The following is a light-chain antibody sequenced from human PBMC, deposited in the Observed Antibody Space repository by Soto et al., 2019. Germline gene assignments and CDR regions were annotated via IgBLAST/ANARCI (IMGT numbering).Light chain of an antibody. CDR3: LQDYNYLIT. J-gene: IGKJ3*01. V-gene: IGKV1-6*01. CDR2: AAS. Sequence: ALQMTQSPSSLSASVGDRVTITCRASQGIRNDLGWYQQKPGKAPKLLIYAASSLQSGVPSRFSGSGSGTDFTLTISSLQPEDFATYYCLQDYNYLITFGPGTKVDIK. CDR1: QGIRND.